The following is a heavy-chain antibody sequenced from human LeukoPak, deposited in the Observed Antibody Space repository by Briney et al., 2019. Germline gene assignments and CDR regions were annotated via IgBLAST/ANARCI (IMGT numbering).Heavy chain of an antibody. CDR2: ISVYKGNT. Sequence: ASVKVSCKTSGYTFPSYGISWVRQAPGQGLEWMGWISVYKGNTNYAQKLQGRVTMSKATSKNTAYMELRSLRSDDTAVYYGARDPGGLWFGELAIDYWGQGTLVTVSS. CDR3: ARDPGGLWFGELAIDY. V-gene: IGHV1-18*04. D-gene: IGHD3-10*01. CDR1: GYTFPSYG. J-gene: IGHJ4*02.